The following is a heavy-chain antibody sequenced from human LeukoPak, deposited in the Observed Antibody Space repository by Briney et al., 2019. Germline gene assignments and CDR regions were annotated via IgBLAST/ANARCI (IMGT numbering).Heavy chain of an antibody. Sequence: HPGGSLRLSCAASGFRFSSYGMHWVRQAPGKGLEWVAVISDDGIKIYYGDSVKGRFTISRDNSKNTLYLQMNSLRAEDTAVYYCAKDPLRIDLLRADAFDIWGQGTMVTVSS. D-gene: IGHD1-26*01. CDR2: ISDDGIKI. CDR3: AKDPLRIDLLRADAFDI. CDR1: GFRFSSYG. J-gene: IGHJ3*02. V-gene: IGHV3-30*18.